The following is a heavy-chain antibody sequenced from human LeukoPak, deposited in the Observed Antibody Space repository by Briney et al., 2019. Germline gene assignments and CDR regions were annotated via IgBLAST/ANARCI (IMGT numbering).Heavy chain of an antibody. CDR3: ARTIYSGSYYFDY. D-gene: IGHD1-26*01. V-gene: IGHV1-8*01. J-gene: IGHJ4*02. CDR1: GYIFNNYG. Sequence: GASVKVSCKASGYIFNNYGITWVRQATGQGLEWMGWINPYSGNTGYAQTFQGRLTITRDTSISTAYMELSSLRSEDTAVYYCARTIYSGSYYFDYWGQGTLVTVSS. CDR2: INPYSGNT.